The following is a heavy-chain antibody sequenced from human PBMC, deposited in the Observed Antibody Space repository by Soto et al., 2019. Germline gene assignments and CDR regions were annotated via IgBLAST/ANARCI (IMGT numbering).Heavy chain of an antibody. Sequence: GGSLRLSCAASGFTFSSYGMHWVRQAPGKGLEWVAVISYDGSNKYYADSVKGRFTISRDNSKNTLYLQMNSLRAEDTAVYYCASAARIGYWGQGTLVTVSS. CDR2: ISYDGSNK. D-gene: IGHD6-6*01. CDR3: ASAARIGY. J-gene: IGHJ4*02. V-gene: IGHV3-30*03. CDR1: GFTFSSYG.